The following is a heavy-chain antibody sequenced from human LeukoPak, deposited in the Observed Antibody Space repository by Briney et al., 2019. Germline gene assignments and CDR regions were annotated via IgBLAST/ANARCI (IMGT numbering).Heavy chain of an antibody. CDR1: GFTFSSYA. Sequence: GGSLRLSCAASGFTFSSYAMHWVRQAPGKGLEWVAVISYDGSNKYYADSVKGRFTISRDNSKNTLYLQMNSLRAEDTAVYYCARYLDGDSSFDPWGQGTLVTVSS. CDR3: ARYLDGDSSFDP. CDR2: ISYDGSNK. J-gene: IGHJ5*02. D-gene: IGHD4-17*01. V-gene: IGHV3-30-3*01.